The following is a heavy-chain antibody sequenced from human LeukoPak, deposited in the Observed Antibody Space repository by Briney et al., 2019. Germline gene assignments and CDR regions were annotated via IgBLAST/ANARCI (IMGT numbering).Heavy chain of an antibody. CDR1: GFTLSSYE. D-gene: IGHD1-26*01. CDR2: ISSSGTTI. Sequence: GGSLRLSCTGSGFTLSSYEMTWIRQAPGKGLEWVSYISSSGTTISYAQSVKGRFTITRDNAQNSLTLHMNTLRADDTAVYYCAKDGGTHFDHWGQGTLVTVSS. V-gene: IGHV3-48*03. CDR3: AKDGGTHFDH. J-gene: IGHJ4*02.